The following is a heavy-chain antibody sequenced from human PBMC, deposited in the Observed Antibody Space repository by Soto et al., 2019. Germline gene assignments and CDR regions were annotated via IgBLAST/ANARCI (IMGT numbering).Heavy chain of an antibody. CDR3: ARGQATHRY. J-gene: IGHJ4*02. CDR1: GVSLTSYY. Sequence: SETLSLTCSVSGVSLTSYYWSWIRQTPGKTLEWIGCIFYNGTTNYNPSLKSRVTISLDMSKNQFSLKLNSVTAEDTALYYCARGQATHRYWGQGTLLTVS. V-gene: IGHV4-59*01. CDR2: IFYNGTT.